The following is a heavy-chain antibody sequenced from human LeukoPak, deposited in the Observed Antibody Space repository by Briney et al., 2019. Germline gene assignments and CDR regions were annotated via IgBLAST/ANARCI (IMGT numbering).Heavy chain of an antibody. Sequence: GGSLRLSCAASGFTFSSYWMSWVRQAPGKGLEWVANIKQDGSERYHVDSVKGRFTISRDNAKNSLYLQMNSLRAEDTAVYYCASSLGFSSDWRYYLDYWGQGTLVTVSS. CDR3: ASSLGFSSDWRYYLDY. CDR1: GFTFSSYW. D-gene: IGHD6-19*01. CDR2: IKQDGSER. J-gene: IGHJ4*02. V-gene: IGHV3-7*01.